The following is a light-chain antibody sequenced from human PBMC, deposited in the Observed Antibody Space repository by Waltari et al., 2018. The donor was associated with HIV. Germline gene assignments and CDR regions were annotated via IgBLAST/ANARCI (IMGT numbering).Light chain of an antibody. Sequence: DIQMTQSPSSLSASVGARVTITCRASQSISIYLNWYQQKPGKAPKLLIYAASSFQSGVPSRFSGSGSGTDFTLTISSLQPEDFATYYCQQSHSIPYTFGQGTKLEIK. V-gene: IGKV1-39*01. CDR3: QQSHSIPYT. J-gene: IGKJ2*01. CDR2: AAS. CDR1: QSISIY.